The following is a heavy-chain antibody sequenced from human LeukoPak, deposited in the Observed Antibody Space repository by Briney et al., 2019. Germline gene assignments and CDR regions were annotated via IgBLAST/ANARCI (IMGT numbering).Heavy chain of an antibody. D-gene: IGHD3-10*01. J-gene: IGHJ4*02. V-gene: IGHV3-48*04. Sequence: PGGSLRLSCAASGFTFSSYSMNWVRQAPGKGLEWVSYISSSGSTIYYADSVKGRFTISRDNAKNSLYLQMNSLRAEDTAVYYCARRSYYKAHDYWGQGTLVTVSS. CDR3: ARRSYYKAHDY. CDR2: ISSSGSTI. CDR1: GFTFSSYS.